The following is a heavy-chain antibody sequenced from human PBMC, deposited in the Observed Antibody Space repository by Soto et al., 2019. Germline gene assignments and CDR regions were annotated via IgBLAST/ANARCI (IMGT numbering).Heavy chain of an antibody. V-gene: IGHV3-21*01. D-gene: IGHD2-2*01. CDR1: GFTFSSYS. CDR3: ARARLPAANINWFDP. J-gene: IGHJ5*02. CDR2: ISSSSSYI. Sequence: EVQLVESGGGLVKPGGSLRLSCAASGFTFSSYSMNWVRQAPGKGLEWVSSISSSSSYIYYADSVKGRFTISRDNAKNSLYLQMNSLRAEDTAVYYCARARLPAANINWFDPWGQGTLVTVSS.